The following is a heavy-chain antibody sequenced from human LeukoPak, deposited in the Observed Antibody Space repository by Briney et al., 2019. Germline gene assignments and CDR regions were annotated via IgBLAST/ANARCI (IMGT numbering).Heavy chain of an antibody. CDR1: GGSFSGYY. CDR2: SNPSGST. J-gene: IGHJ6*03. CDR3: ARGRQEISMILVVMTGVSYYLDV. D-gene: IGHD3-22*01. Sequence: SETLSLTCAVYGGSFSGYYWTWIRQSPGKGLEWIGESNPSGSTYYNPSLKSRLTISRDTSKNQFSLRLSSVTAADTAVYYCARGRQEISMILVVMTGVSYYLDVWGKGTTVTVS. V-gene: IGHV4-34*01.